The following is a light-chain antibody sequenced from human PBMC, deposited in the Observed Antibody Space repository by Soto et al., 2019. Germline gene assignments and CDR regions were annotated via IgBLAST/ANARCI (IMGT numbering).Light chain of an antibody. CDR1: QSISSS. J-gene: IGKJ1*01. Sequence: DIQMTQAPSTLSSSLGDRGTLTCRASQSISSSLAWYQQKPGQAPKLLIYKASTLTSGVPSRFSGSGSGTDFTLTISSLQPDDFATYYCQQYNSYPEAFGQGTKVDIK. CDR3: QQYNSYPEA. V-gene: IGKV1-5*03. CDR2: KAS.